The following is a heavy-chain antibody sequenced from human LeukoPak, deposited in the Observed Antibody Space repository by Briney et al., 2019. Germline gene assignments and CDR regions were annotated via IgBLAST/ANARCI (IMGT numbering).Heavy chain of an antibody. Sequence: ASVKVSCKASGYTFTSYYMHWMRQAPGQGLEWMGIINPSGGSTSYAQKFQGRVTMTRDMSTSTVYMELSSLRAEDTAVYFCARWRRGGWSLDYWGQGTLVTVSS. D-gene: IGHD6-19*01. V-gene: IGHV1-46*01. CDR1: GYTFTSYY. CDR3: ARWRRGGWSLDY. J-gene: IGHJ4*02. CDR2: INPSGGST.